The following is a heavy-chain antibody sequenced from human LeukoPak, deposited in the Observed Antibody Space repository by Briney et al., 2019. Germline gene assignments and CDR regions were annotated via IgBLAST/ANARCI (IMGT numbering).Heavy chain of an antibody. CDR3: AKSVAIYFYYGLDV. CDR1: GFNFNDYP. Sequence: GGSLRLSCAASGFNFNDYPMSWVRQTPGKGLEWVSAITSSGETTYYADSVRGRFTISRDNSKNTLFLQMNSLRAEDTAPYYCAKSVAIYFYYGLDVWGQGTTVAVSS. D-gene: IGHD3-3*01. V-gene: IGHV3-23*01. CDR2: ITSSGETT. J-gene: IGHJ6*02.